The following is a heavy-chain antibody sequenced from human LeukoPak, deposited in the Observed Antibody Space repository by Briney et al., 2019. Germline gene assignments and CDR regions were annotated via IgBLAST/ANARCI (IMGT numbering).Heavy chain of an antibody. J-gene: IGHJ4*02. V-gene: IGHV1-69*05. CDR3: AREYYGSGSYYRGY. D-gene: IGHD3-10*01. Sequence: SVKVSCKASGGTFSSYAISWVRQAPGQGREWMGRIIPIFGTANYAQKFQGRVTITTDESTSTAYMELSSLRSEDTAVYYCAREYYGSGSYYRGYWGQGTLVTVSS. CDR2: IIPIFGTA. CDR1: GGTFSSYA.